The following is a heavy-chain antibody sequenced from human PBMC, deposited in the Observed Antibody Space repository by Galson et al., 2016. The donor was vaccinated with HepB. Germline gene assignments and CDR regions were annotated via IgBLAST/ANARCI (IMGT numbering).Heavy chain of an antibody. J-gene: IGHJ6*02. Sequence: SVKVSCKASGFTFSATAVQWVRQARGQRLEWIGWIGVTRGDTNYAQRFQDRVTITRDMSTSTAYMELISLTAEDTAVSYCAAGPEVVVAATSYYGMDVWGHGTTVTVSS. CDR1: GFTFSATA. CDR2: IGVTRGDT. V-gene: IGHV1-58*01. CDR3: AAGPEVVVAATSYYGMDV. D-gene: IGHD2-15*01.